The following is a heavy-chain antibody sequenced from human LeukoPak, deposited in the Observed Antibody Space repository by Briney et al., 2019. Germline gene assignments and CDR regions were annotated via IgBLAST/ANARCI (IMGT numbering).Heavy chain of an antibody. Sequence: GGSLRLSCAASGFTFSSYGMSWVRQAPGKGLEWVSAISGSGGSTYYADSVKGRFTISRDNSKNTLYLQINSLRAEDTALYYCARMAYYYDSSGYYSTFDYWGQGTLVTVSS. CDR2: ISGSGGST. CDR1: GFTFSSYG. J-gene: IGHJ4*02. D-gene: IGHD3-22*01. CDR3: ARMAYYYDSSGYYSTFDY. V-gene: IGHV3-23*01.